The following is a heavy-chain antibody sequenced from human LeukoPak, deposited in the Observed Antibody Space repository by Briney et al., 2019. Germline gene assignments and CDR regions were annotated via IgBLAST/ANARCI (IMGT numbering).Heavy chain of an antibody. CDR1: GFTFDDYA. J-gene: IGHJ3*02. Sequence: PGGSLRLSCAASGFTFDDYAMHWVRQAPGKGLEWVSGISWNSGSIGYADSVKGRFTISRDNAKNSLYLQMNSLRAEDMALYYCATSGSYGDAFDIWGQGTVVTVSS. V-gene: IGHV3-9*03. D-gene: IGHD1-26*01. CDR3: ATSGSYGDAFDI. CDR2: ISWNSGSI.